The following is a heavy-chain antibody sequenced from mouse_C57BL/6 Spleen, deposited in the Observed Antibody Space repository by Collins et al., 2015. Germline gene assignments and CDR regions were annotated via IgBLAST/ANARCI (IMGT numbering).Heavy chain of an antibody. V-gene: IGHV1-80*01. J-gene: IGHJ2*01. CDR2: IYPGDGDT. CDR1: GYAFNNYW. CDR3: ARGAY. Sequence: QVQLQQSGAELVKPGASVKISCKASGYAFNNYWMNWVKQRPGKGLEWIGQIYPGDGDTNYTKKFKDKATLTADASSSTVYMQFSSLTSEDSAVYFCARGAYWGQGTTLTISS.